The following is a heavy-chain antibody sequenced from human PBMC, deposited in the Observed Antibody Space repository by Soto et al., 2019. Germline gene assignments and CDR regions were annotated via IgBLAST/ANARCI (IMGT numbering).Heavy chain of an antibody. CDR3: ARDYGGNSGWFDP. V-gene: IGHV1-8*01. CDR2: MNPNSGDT. D-gene: IGHD2-21*02. J-gene: IGHJ5*02. Sequence: QVQLVQSGAEVKKPGASVKVACKASGYTFRSYDINWVRQATGQGLEWMGWMNPNSGDTGYTQKFQGRVPMTRDTSIGTAYMELSSLTSEDTALYYCARDYGGNSGWFDPWGQGNLVIVSS. CDR1: GYTFRSYD.